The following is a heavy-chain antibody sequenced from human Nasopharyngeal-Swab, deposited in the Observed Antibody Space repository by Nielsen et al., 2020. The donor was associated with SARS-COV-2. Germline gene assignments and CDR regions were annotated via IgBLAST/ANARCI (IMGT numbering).Heavy chain of an antibody. Sequence: ASVQVSCKASGYTFTGYYMHWVRQAPGQGLEWMGWINPNSGGTNYAQKFQGWVTITRDTSISTAYMELSRLRSDDTAVYYCARSHIVVVTDAFDIWGQGTMVTVSS. V-gene: IGHV1-2*04. CDR3: ARSHIVVVTDAFDI. CDR1: GYTFTGYY. CDR2: INPNSGGT. D-gene: IGHD2-21*02. J-gene: IGHJ3*02.